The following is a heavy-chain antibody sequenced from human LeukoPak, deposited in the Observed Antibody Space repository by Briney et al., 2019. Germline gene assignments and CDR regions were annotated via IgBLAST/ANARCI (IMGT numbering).Heavy chain of an antibody. D-gene: IGHD6-13*01. Sequence: GGSLRLSCAASGFTFSSYAMSWVRQAPGKGLEWVSAISGSGGSTYYADSVKGRFTISRDNSKNTLYLQMNSLRAEDTAVYYCAKDVTPRQQLVGGYYYYYMDVWGKGTTVTVSS. CDR2: ISGSGGST. J-gene: IGHJ6*03. CDR3: AKDVTPRQQLVGGYYYYYMDV. CDR1: GFTFSSYA. V-gene: IGHV3-23*01.